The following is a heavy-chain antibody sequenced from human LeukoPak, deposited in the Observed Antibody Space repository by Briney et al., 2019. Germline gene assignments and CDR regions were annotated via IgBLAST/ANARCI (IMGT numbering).Heavy chain of an antibody. V-gene: IGHV3-15*01. D-gene: IGHD1-26*01. CDR2: IRSIIDGGTT. Sequence: GGSLRLSCAAYGFTFRNTWMSWVRQTPGKGLEWVGRIRSIIDGGTTEYAAPVKGRFSVSRDDSKNTLYLQMNSLKTDDTAVYYCTTGSYYSTGAFDIWGLGTMDTVSP. J-gene: IGHJ3*02. CDR3: TTGSYYSTGAFDI. CDR1: GFTFRNTW.